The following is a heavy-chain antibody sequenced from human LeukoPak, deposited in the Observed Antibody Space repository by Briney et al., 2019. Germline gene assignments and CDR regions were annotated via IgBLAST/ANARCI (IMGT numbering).Heavy chain of an antibody. CDR2: INWNGGST. Sequence: PGGSLRLSCAASGFTFDDYGMSWVRQAPGKGLEWVSGINWNGGSTGYADSVKGRFTISRDNAKNSLYLQMNSLRAEDTALYYCARDSHTYYYGSGSYVAFDIWGQGTVVTVSS. V-gene: IGHV3-20*04. CDR3: ARDSHTYYYGSGSYVAFDI. CDR1: GFTFDDYG. D-gene: IGHD3-10*01. J-gene: IGHJ3*02.